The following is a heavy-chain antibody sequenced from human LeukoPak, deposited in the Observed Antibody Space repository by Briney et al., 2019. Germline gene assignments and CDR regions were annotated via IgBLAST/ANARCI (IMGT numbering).Heavy chain of an antibody. D-gene: IGHD2-8*01. J-gene: IGHJ4*02. CDR1: GYTFTSYY. CDR3: ATDGPPYCTNGVCYTRPYDY. Sequence: ASVKVSCKASGYTFTSYYMHWVRQAPGQGLEWMGIINPSGGSTSYAQKFQGRVTMTRDMSTSTVYMELSSLRSEDTAVYYCATDGPPYCTNGVCYTRPYDYWGQGTLVTVSS. CDR2: INPSGGST. V-gene: IGHV1-46*01.